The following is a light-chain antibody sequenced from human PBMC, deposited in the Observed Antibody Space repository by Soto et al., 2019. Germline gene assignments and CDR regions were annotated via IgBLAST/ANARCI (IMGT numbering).Light chain of an antibody. CDR2: KAS. J-gene: IGKJ5*01. CDR1: QSIDTW. V-gene: IGKV1-5*03. Sequence: DIQMTQSASTLSASFGDRVTITWRAAQSIDTWLAWYQQKPGKAPKVLIYKASSLQNGVPSRFSGSGSGTEFTLTISSLKPDDFATYYCQQSYSTITFGQGTRLEIK. CDR3: QQSYSTIT.